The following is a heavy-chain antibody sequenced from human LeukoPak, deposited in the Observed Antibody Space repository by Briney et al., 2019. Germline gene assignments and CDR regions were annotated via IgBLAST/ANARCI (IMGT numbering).Heavy chain of an antibody. CDR2: IYHSGST. CDR1: GGSISSGGYS. J-gene: IGHJ4*02. CDR3: ARGGSGSYLYYFDY. V-gene: IGHV4-30-2*01. D-gene: IGHD3-10*01. Sequence: LQTLSLTCAVSGGSISSGGYSWSWIRQPPGKGLEWIGYIYHSGSTYYNPSLKSRVTISVDRSKNQFSLKLSSVTAADTAVYYCARGGSGSYLYYFDYWGQGTLVTVSS.